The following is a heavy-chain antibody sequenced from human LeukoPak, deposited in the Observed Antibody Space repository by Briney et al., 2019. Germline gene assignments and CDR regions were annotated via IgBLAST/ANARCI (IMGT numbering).Heavy chain of an antibody. CDR1: GGSISSSGYY. CDR3: ARGPNYGSRSDYFDY. CDR2: IYYSGST. D-gene: IGHD3-10*01. J-gene: IGHJ4*02. Sequence: SETLSLTCTVSGGSISSSGYYWGWIRLPPGKGLEWIGSIYYSGSTYYNPSLKSRVTISVDTSKNQFSLKLSSVTAADTAVYYCARGPNYGSRSDYFDYWSQGTLVTVSS. V-gene: IGHV4-39*01.